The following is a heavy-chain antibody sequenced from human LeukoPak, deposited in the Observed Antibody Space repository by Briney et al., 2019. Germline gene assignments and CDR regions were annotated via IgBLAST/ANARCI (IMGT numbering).Heavy chain of an antibody. CDR2: INPNSGGT. CDR3: AREGICSSTSCYPSSYDY. J-gene: IGHJ4*02. Sequence: GASVKVSCKASGYTFTGYYMRWVRQAPGQGLEWMGWINPNSGGTNYAQKFQGRVTMTRDTSISTAYMELSRLRSDDTAVYYCAREGICSSTSCYPSSYDYWGQGTLVTVSS. V-gene: IGHV1-2*02. CDR1: GYTFTGYY. D-gene: IGHD2-2*01.